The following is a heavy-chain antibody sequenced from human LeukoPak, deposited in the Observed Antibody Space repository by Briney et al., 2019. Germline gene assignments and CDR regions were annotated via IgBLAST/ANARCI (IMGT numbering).Heavy chain of an antibody. D-gene: IGHD3-22*01. CDR3: ARVEWDYYDSSGYNDY. CDR1: GFTFSSYW. J-gene: IGHJ4*02. CDR2: IKQDGSEK. Sequence: GSLRLSCAASGFTFSSYWMSWVRQAPGKGLEWVANIKQDGSEKYYVDSVKGRFTISRDNAKSSLYLRMNSLRAEDTAVYYCARVEWDYYDSSGYNDYWGQGTLVTVSS. V-gene: IGHV3-7*01.